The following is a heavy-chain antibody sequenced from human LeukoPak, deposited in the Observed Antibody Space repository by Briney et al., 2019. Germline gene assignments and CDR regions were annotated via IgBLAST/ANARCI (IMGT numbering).Heavy chain of an antibody. Sequence: GASVKVSCKASGGTFSSYAISWVRQAPGQGLERMGGIIPIFGTANYAQKFQGRVTITADESTSTAYMELSSLRSEDTAVYYCARDLGLLSEGSGWYYWGQGTLVTVSS. CDR2: IIPIFGTA. V-gene: IGHV1-69*13. J-gene: IGHJ4*02. CDR1: GGTFSSYA. CDR3: ARDLGLLSEGSGWYY. D-gene: IGHD6-19*01.